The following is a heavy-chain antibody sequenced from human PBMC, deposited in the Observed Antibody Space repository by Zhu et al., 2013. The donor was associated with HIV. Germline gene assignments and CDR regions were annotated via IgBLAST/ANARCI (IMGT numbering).Heavy chain of an antibody. D-gene: IGHD3-22*01. CDR2: IIPIFGTA. CDR1: GGTFSSYA. CDR3: ARDRPSYDSSGYYPNWFDP. J-gene: IGHJ5*02. V-gene: IGHV1-69*01. Sequence: QVQLVQSGAEVKKPGSSVKVSCKASGGTFSSYAISWVRQAPGQGLEWMGGIIPIFGTANYAQKFQGRVTITADESTSTAYMELSSLRSEDTAVYYCARDRPSYDSSGYYPNWFDPWGQGTLGXRLL.